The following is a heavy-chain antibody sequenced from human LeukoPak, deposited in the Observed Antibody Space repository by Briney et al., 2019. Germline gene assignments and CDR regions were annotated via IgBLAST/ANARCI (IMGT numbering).Heavy chain of an antibody. CDR2: IYHSGST. D-gene: IGHD2-2*01. Sequence: SGTLSLTCAVSGGSISSSYWWSWVRQPPGKGLEWIGEIYHSGSTYYNPSLKSRVTISVDTSKNQFSLKLSSVTAADTAVYYCARDVADCSSTSCYGGVDYWGQGTLVTVSS. CDR1: GGSISSSYW. CDR3: ARDVADCSSTSCYGGVDY. V-gene: IGHV4-4*02. J-gene: IGHJ4*02.